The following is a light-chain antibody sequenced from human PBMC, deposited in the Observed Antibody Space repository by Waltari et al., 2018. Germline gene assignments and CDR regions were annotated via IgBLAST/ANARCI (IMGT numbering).Light chain of an antibody. Sequence: QSALTQPASVSGSPGQSITISCTGTSSDVGGYKYVSWYQQHPGKAPKLMIYDVSNRPSGVSNRVSGSKSGSTASLTISGLQAEDEADYYCSSYTSSSTPYVFGTGTNVTVL. CDR3: SSYTSSSTPYV. CDR2: DVS. V-gene: IGLV2-14*03. CDR1: SSDVGGYKY. J-gene: IGLJ1*01.